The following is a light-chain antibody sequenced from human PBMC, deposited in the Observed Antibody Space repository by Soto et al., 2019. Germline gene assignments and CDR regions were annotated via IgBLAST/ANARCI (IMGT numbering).Light chain of an antibody. Sequence: QSVLTQPASVSGSPGQSITISCTGTSRDVGGYNYVSWYQQHPGKAPKLMIYEVSNRPSGVSNRFSGSKSGNTASLTISGLQAEDESDYYCSSYTISSTLVVFCGVTQLTVL. J-gene: IGLJ2*01. CDR1: SRDVGGYNY. CDR2: EVS. V-gene: IGLV2-14*01. CDR3: SSYTISSTLVV.